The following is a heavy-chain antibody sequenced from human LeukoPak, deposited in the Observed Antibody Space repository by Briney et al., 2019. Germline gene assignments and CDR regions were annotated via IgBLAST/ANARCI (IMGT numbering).Heavy chain of an antibody. V-gene: IGHV4-34*01. CDR1: GGSFSGYY. CDR3: ARGRAAAGTPVDY. D-gene: IGHD6-13*01. CDR2: INHSGST. Sequence: PSETLSLTCAVYGGSFSGYYWSWIRQPPGKGLEWIGEINHSGSTNYNPSLKSRVTISVDTSKNQFSLKLSSVTAADTAVYYCARGRAAAGTPVDYWGQGILVTVSS. J-gene: IGHJ4*02.